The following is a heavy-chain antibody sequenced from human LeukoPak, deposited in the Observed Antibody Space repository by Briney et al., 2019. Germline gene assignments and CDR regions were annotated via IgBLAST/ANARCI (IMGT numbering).Heavy chain of an antibody. CDR2: IYYSGTT. D-gene: IGHD3-10*01. CDR1: GGSISSYY. V-gene: IGHV4-59*01. Sequence: SETLSLTCTVSGGSISSYYWSWIRQPPGKGLEWIGYIYYSGTTNYNPSLKSRVTISVDTSKNQFSLKLSSVTAADTAMYYCATAHGSDYRYYCYYQMDVWGKGTTVTVSS. CDR3: ATAHGSDYRYYCYYQMDV. J-gene: IGHJ6*03.